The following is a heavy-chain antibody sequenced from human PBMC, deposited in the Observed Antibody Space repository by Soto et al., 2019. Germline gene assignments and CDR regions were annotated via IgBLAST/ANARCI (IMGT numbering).Heavy chain of an antibody. CDR2: IYYGGST. CDR1: GGYISSYY. Sequence: SVTLSLTCTVAGGYISSYYWSWIRKKTGKGLEWIGYIYYGGSTNYNPSLKGRFTISRDNAKNTLYLQMNSLRAEDTAVYYCARAGLGYCTSTSCHPGFDIWGQGTMVTVSS. V-gene: IGHV4-59*12. J-gene: IGHJ3*02. CDR3: ARAGLGYCTSTSCHPGFDI. D-gene: IGHD2-2*01.